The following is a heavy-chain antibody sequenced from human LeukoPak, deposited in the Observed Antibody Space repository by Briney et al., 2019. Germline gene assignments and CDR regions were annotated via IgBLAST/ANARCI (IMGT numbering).Heavy chain of an antibody. CDR3: ARADSLMVYEGGYDY. V-gene: IGHV1-18*01. CDR2: ISAYNGNT. J-gene: IGHJ4*02. Sequence: ASVTVSFTASGYTFTSYGISWVRQAPGQGNEWMGWISAYNGNTNNAQKLQGRVTMTTDTSTSTAYMELRSLRSDDTAVYYCARADSLMVYEGGYDYWGQGTLVTVSS. D-gene: IGHD2-8*01. CDR1: GYTFTSYG.